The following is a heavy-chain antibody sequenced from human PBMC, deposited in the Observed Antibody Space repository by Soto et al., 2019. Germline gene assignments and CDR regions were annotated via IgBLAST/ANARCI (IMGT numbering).Heavy chain of an antibody. CDR1: GFTFANAW. CDR2: IKSKNYGGTT. CDR3: TKDSYIIRIIVRFDY. D-gene: IGHD2-2*01. J-gene: IGHJ4*01. Sequence: GGSLRLSCTASGFTFANAWINGVRQSPGKLLEWFCRIKSKNYGGTTYFAAHVKDRFAISRYDSINLVYLQINSLKIEDTAVYYCTKDSYIIRIIVRFDYWGHGTLVTVSS. V-gene: IGHV3-15*07.